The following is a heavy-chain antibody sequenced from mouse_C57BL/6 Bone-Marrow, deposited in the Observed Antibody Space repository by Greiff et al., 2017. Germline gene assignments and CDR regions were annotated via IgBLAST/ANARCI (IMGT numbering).Heavy chain of an antibody. CDR1: GYTFTDYN. D-gene: IGHD2-2*01. CDR2: IYPKNGGT. CDR3: AREVKVLCLPDYYAMDY. Sequence: EVKLMESGPELVKPGASVKISCKASGYTFTDYNMDWVKQSHGKSLEWIGDIYPKNGGTIYNEKFKGKATLTVDKSSSTAYMELRSLTSEYTAVYYCAREVKVLCLPDYYAMDYWGQGTSVTVSA. J-gene: IGHJ4*01. V-gene: IGHV1-18*01.